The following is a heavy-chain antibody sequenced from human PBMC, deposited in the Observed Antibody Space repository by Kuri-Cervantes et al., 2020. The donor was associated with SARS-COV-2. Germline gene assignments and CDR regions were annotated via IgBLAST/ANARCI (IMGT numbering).Heavy chain of an antibody. J-gene: IGHJ4*02. CDR1: GFTFSSYA. CDR2: IYPGDSDT. D-gene: IGHD2-2*01. CDR3: ARSKKGYCSSTSCPPEY. Sequence: GESLKISCAASGFTFSSYAMSWVRQASGKGLEWMGIIYPGDSDTRYSPSFQGQVTISADKSISTAYLQWSSLKASDTAMYYCARSKKGYCSSTSCPPEYWGQGTLVTVSS. V-gene: IGHV5-51*01.